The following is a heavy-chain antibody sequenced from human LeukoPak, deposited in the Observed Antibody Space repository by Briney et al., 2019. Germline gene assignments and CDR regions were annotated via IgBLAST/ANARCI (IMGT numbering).Heavy chain of an antibody. CDR3: ARAQTGATSYYFDD. Sequence: PGGSLRLSCAASGFPFSGYAMYWVRQAPGKGLEFVSGIHGNGGNTLYANSVKGRFTISRDNSMNTLYLQMGSLRGEDMAVYYCARAQTGATSYYFDDWGQGTLVTVSS. CDR1: GFPFSGYA. CDR2: IHGNGGNT. D-gene: IGHD1-7*01. V-gene: IGHV3-64*01. J-gene: IGHJ4*02.